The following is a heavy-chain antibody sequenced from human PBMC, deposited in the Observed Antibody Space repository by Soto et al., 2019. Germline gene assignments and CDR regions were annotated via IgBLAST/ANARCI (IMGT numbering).Heavy chain of an antibody. CDR1: GFTFSSYA. D-gene: IGHD6-13*01. CDR2: ISGSGGST. V-gene: IGHV3-23*01. J-gene: IGHJ4*02. CDR3: AKVKKEQQPTYKENYFDY. Sequence: GGSLRLSCAASGFTFSSYAMSWVRQAPGKGLEWVSAISGSGGSTYYADSVKGRFTISRDNSKNTLYLQMNSLRAEDTAVYYCAKVKKEQQPTYKENYFDYWGQGTLVTVSS.